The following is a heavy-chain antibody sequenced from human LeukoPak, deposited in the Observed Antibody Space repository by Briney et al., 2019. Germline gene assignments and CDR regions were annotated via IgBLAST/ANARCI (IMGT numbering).Heavy chain of an antibody. Sequence: SETLSLTCAVSGYSISSGYYWGWIRQPPGKGLEWLGSIYHSGSTYNNPSLKSRVTMSVDTSKNQFSLKLTSVTAADTAVYYCARAYSNSFDPWGQGTLVTVSS. CDR3: ARAYSNSFDP. CDR2: IYHSGST. CDR1: GYSISSGYY. D-gene: IGHD4-11*01. V-gene: IGHV4-38-2*01. J-gene: IGHJ5*02.